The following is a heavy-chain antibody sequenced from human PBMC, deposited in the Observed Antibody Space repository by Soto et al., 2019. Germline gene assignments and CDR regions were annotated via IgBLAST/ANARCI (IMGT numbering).Heavy chain of an antibody. CDR3: AKAFWDFWSGYTKSLFPLYYYYYYMDV. D-gene: IGHD3-3*01. J-gene: IGHJ6*03. Sequence: GGSLRLSCAASGFTFSSYAMSWVRQAPGKGLEWVSAISGSGGSTYYADSVKGRFTISRDNSKNTLYLQMNGLRAEDTAVYYCAKAFWDFWSGYTKSLFPLYYYYYYMDVWGKGTTVTVSS. CDR2: ISGSGGST. CDR1: GFTFSSYA. V-gene: IGHV3-23*01.